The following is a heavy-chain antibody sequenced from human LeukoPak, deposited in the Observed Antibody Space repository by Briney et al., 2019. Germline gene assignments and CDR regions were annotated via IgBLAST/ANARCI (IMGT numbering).Heavy chain of an antibody. V-gene: IGHV4-39*01. Sequence: PSETLSLTCTVSGGSISSSYYYWGWIRQPPGKGLEWIGSIYSSGSAYYNPSLKSRVTISVDTSKNQFSLKLSSVTATDTAVYYCARPRSSGKFGGFDIWGQGTLGTVSS. CDR1: GGSISSSYYY. J-gene: IGHJ3*02. D-gene: IGHD1-26*01. CDR2: IYSSGSA. CDR3: ARPRSSGKFGGFDI.